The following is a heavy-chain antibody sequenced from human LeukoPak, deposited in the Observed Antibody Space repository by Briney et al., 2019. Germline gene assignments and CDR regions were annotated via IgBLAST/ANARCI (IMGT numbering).Heavy chain of an antibody. V-gene: IGHV3-53*01. D-gene: IGHD5-12*01. CDR2: LYSGGTT. CDR1: GFIVSSNY. J-gene: IGHJ5*02. CDR3: ARVNRGAYDS. Sequence: GGSLRLSCAASGFIVSSNYMTWVRQAPGKGLEWISVLYSGGTTYYADSVKGRFSISRDNSNNTLYLQMNSLRAEDTAVYYCARVNRGAYDSWGQGTLVTVSS.